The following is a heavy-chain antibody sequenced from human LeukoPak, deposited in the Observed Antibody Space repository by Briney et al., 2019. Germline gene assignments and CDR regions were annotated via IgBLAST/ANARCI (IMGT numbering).Heavy chain of an antibody. CDR1: GFTFSSYA. D-gene: IGHD3-9*01. Sequence: GGSLRLSCAASGFTFSSYAMSWVRQAPGKGLEWVPAISGSGGSTYYADSVKGRFTISRDNSKNTLYLQMNSLRAEDTAVYYCAGNYDILTGYAFDIWGQGTMVTVSS. CDR2: ISGSGGST. J-gene: IGHJ3*02. CDR3: AGNYDILTGYAFDI. V-gene: IGHV3-23*01.